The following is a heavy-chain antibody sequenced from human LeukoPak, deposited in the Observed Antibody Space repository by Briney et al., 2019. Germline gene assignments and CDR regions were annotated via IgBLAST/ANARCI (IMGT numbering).Heavy chain of an antibody. D-gene: IGHD6-6*01. CDR1: GFTFRNHW. J-gene: IGHJ4*02. CDR2: ISSDGSST. CDR3: ARDQRVTGRPDIDY. V-gene: IGHV3-74*03. Sequence: GGSLRLSCAASGFTFRNHWMHWVRQTPGKGLVWVSRISSDGSSTTYADSVKGRFTISRDNAKNTLYPQMNNLRAEDTAMYYCARDQRVTGRPDIDYWGQGTLVIVSS.